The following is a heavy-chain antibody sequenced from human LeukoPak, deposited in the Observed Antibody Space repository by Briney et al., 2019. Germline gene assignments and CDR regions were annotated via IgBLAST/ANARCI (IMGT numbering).Heavy chain of an antibody. CDR1: GYTFASYG. J-gene: IGHJ6*02. D-gene: IGHD1-26*01. V-gene: IGHV1-18*01. CDR2: ISAYNGNT. CDR3: ARVLVGATTNYYYYGMDV. Sequence: VASVKVSCKASGYTFASYGISWVRQAPGQGLEWMGWISAYNGNTNYAQKLQGRVTMTTDTSTSTAYRELRSLRSDDTAVYYCARVLVGATTNYYYYGMDVWGQGTTVTVSS.